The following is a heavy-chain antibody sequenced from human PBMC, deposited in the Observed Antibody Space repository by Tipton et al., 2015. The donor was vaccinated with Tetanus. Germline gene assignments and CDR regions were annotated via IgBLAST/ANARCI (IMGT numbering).Heavy chain of an antibody. CDR3: ARLRGAAAGLDH. D-gene: IGHD6-13*01. V-gene: IGHV4-59*12. Sequence: TLSLTCTVSGGSISSYYWSWIRQPPGKGLEWIGYIYYSGSTNYSPSLKSRVTISVDTSKKQFFLNLTSVTAADTASYFCARLRGAAAGLDHWGQGSLVIVSA. CDR2: IYYSGST. J-gene: IGHJ4*02. CDR1: GGSISSYY.